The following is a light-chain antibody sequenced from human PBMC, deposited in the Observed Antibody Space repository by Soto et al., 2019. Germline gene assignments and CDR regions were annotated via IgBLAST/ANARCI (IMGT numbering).Light chain of an antibody. CDR2: EVS. Sequence: QSALTQPPSASGSPGQSVTISCTGTSSDVGGYNYVSWYQQHPGKAPKLMISEVSTRPSGVPDRFSGSNSGNTASLTVSGLQAEDEADYYCSSFAGNNNLVFGGGTKLTVL. V-gene: IGLV2-8*01. CDR3: SSFAGNNNLV. CDR1: SSDVGGYNY. J-gene: IGLJ2*01.